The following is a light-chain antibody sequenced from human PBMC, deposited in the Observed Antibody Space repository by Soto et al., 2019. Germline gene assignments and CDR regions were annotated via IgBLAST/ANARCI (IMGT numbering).Light chain of an antibody. V-gene: IGKV3-15*01. J-gene: IGKJ1*01. CDR2: GAS. CDR3: QQYNAWPRT. CDR1: QSVGSN. Sequence: EIVMTQSPDTLSVSPGERATLSCRASQSVGSNLAWYQQRPGQALRLLIYGASTRATGIPARFSGSGSGTDFTLTISSMQSEDFARYYCQQYNAWPRTFGQGTKVDI.